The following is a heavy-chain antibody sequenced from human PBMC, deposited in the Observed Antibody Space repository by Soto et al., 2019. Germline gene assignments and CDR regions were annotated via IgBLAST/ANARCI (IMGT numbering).Heavy chain of an antibody. D-gene: IGHD5-18*01. CDR2: INPSGGST. CDR3: AREVIDTAMVTAYYYGMDV. V-gene: IGHV1-46*01. Sequence: GASVKVSCKASGYTFTSYYMHWVRQAPGQGLEWMGIINPSGGSTSYAQKFQGRVTMTRDTSTSTVYMELSSLRSEDTAVYYCAREVIDTAMVTAYYYGMDVWGQGTTVTVSS. J-gene: IGHJ6*02. CDR1: GYTFTSYY.